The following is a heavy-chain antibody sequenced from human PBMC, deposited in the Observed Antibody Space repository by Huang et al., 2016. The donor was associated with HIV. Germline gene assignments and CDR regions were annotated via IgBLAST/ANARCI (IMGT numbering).Heavy chain of an antibody. D-gene: IGHD3-3*01. Sequence: EVQLVESGGGLVKPGRSLRLSCTASGFTFGDYAMSWFRQGPGNGLEWVGFIRSKASGGTTEYAASVKGRFTISRDDSKSIAYLQMNSLKIEDTAVYYCTRENYDFWSGYYKYYFDYWGQGTLVTVSS. CDR3: TRENYDFWSGYYKYYFDY. V-gene: IGHV3-49*05. CDR1: GFTFGDYA. CDR2: IRSKASGGTT. J-gene: IGHJ4*02.